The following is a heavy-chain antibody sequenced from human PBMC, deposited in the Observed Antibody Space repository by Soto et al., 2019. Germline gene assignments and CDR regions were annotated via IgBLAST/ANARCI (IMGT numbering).Heavy chain of an antibody. J-gene: IGHJ6*02. D-gene: IGHD3-9*01. CDR1: GFTFTSSA. CDR2: IVVGSGNT. CDR3: AADFLYDILTGRDHYYYGMDV. V-gene: IGHV1-58*02. Sequence: SVKVSCKASGFTFTSSAMQWVRQARGQRLEWIGWIVVGSGNTNYAQKFQERVTITRDMSTSTAYMELSSLRSEDTAVYYCAADFLYDILTGRDHYYYGMDVWGQGTTVTVS.